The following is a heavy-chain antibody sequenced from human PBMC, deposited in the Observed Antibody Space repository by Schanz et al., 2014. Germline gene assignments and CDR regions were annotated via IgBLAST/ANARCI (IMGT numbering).Heavy chain of an antibody. CDR3: ARDRRNADLDY. V-gene: IGHV3-23*04. D-gene: IGHD1-1*01. J-gene: IGHJ4*02. CDR1: GFTFSGFW. CDR2: ISGSGGST. Sequence: EVQLAESGGGLVQPGGSLRLSCAASGFTFSGFWMTWVRQAPGKGLEWVSAISGSGGSTYYADSVKGRFTISRDNSKNTLYLQMNSLRAEDTALYYCARDRRNADLDYWGQGTLVTVSS.